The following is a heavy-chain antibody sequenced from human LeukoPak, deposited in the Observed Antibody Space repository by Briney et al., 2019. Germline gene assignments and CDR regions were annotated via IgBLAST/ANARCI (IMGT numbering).Heavy chain of an antibody. CDR3: ARDFDY. CDR1: GGSISSYY. J-gene: IGHJ4*02. CDR2: IFYSGST. Sequence: PSETLSLTCTVSGGSISSYYWSWIRQSPGKGLEWIANIFYSGSTSYNPSLESRVTISVDTSKNQFSLKLTSVTAADTAVYYCARDFDYWGQGTLVTVSS. V-gene: IGHV4-59*01.